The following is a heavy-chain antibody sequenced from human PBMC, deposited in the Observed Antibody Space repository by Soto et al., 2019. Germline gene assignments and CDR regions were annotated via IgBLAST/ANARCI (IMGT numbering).Heavy chain of an antibody. V-gene: IGHV3-23*01. CDR1: GFTFSSYA. J-gene: IGHJ3*02. CDR3: AKDRDSSSWYDAFDI. Sequence: GGSLRLSCAASGFTFSSYAMSWVRQAPVKGLEWVSAISGSGGSTYYADSVKGRFTISRDNSKNTLYLQMNSLRAEDTVVYYCAKDRDSSSWYDAFDIWGQGTMVTVSS. CDR2: ISGSGGST. D-gene: IGHD6-13*01.